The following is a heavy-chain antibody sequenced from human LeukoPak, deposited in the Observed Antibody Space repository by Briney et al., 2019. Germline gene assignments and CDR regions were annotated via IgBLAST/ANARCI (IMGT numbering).Heavy chain of an antibody. Sequence: PSGTLSLTCTVSGGSISSYYWSWIRQPPGKGLEWIGYIYYSGITNYNPSLKSRVTISVDTSKNQLSLKLSSVTAADTAVYYCARIPNYYGSGSYVDYWGQGTLVTVSS. CDR3: ARIPNYYGSGSYVDY. D-gene: IGHD3-10*01. V-gene: IGHV4-59*01. CDR2: IYYSGIT. CDR1: GGSISSYY. J-gene: IGHJ4*02.